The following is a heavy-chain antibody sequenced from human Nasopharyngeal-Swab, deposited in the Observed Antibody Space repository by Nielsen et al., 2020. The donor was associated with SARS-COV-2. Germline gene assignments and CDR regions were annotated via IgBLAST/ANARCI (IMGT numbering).Heavy chain of an antibody. D-gene: IGHD3-3*01. J-gene: IGHJ4*02. V-gene: IGHV3-9*01. CDR3: AKAVTYYDFWSGPDV. CDR2: ISWNSGSI. CDR1: GFTFSSYG. Sequence: SLKISCAASGFTFSSYGMHWVRQAPGKGLEWVSGISWNSGSIGYADSVKGRFTISRDNAKNSLYLQMNSLRAEDTALYYCAKAVTYYDFWSGPDVWGQGTLVTVSS.